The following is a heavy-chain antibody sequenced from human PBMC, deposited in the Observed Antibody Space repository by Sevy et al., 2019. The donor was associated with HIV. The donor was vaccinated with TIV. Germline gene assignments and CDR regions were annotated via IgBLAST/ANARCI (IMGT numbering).Heavy chain of an antibody. D-gene: IGHD6-25*01. CDR1: AFTFNSYV. J-gene: IGHJ4*02. CDR2: ISASGGYP. CDR3: AKETIRGYY. V-gene: IGHV3-23*01. Sequence: GGSLRLSCAVSAFTFNSYVMSWVRQAPGKGLEWVSTISASGGYPYYADSVKGRLTISRDNSKNTVYLQMNSLRAEDTAIYYCAKETIRGYYWGQGTVVTVSS.